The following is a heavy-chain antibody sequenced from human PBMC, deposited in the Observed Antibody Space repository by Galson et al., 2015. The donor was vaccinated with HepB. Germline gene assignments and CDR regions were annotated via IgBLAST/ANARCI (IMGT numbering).Heavy chain of an antibody. V-gene: IGHV3-53*01. CDR1: GFTVSSNY. Sequence: SLRLSCAASGFTVSSNYMSWVRQAPGKGLEWVSVIYSGGSTYYADSVKGRFTISRDNSKNTLYLQMNSLRAEDTAVYYCARITKPDFPFDYWGQGTLVTVSS. CDR3: ARITKPDFPFDY. D-gene: IGHD3-3*01. J-gene: IGHJ4*02. CDR2: IYSGGST.